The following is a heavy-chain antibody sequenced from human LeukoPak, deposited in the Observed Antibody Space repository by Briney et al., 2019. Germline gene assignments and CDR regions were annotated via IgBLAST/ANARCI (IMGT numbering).Heavy chain of an antibody. J-gene: IGHJ4*02. CDR3: AGPGY. CDR2: ISYDGSNK. D-gene: IGHD3-10*01. Sequence: GGSLRLSRAASGFTFSSYAMHWVRQAPGKGLEWVAVISYDGSNKYYADSVKGRFTISRDNPKNTLYLQMNSLRAEDTAVYYCAGPGYWGQGTLVTVSS. V-gene: IGHV3-30-3*01. CDR1: GFTFSSYA.